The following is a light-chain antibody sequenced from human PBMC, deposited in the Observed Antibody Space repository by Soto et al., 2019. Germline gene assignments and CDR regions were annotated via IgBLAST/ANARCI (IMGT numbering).Light chain of an antibody. CDR1: SSDVGGHNY. J-gene: IGLJ1*01. CDR2: VVR. CDR3: TSYTSSSSLV. V-gene: IGLV2-14*01. Sequence: QSVLTQPASVAGSPGQAITISCTGTSSDVGGHNYVSWYQQHPGKAPKLMIDVVRNRPSGVSNRFSGSKSGSTASLTISGLQAEDAADYYCTSYTSSSSLVFGTGTKVTVL.